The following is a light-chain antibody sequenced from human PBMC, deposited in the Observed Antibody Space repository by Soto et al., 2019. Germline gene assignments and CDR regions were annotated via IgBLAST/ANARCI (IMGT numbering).Light chain of an antibody. Sequence: EIVLTQSPATLSLSPGERATLSCRASQSVRSYLAWYQQKPGQAPRLLIYGASSRATGIPDRFSGSGSGTDFTLTISRLEPEDFAVYYCQQYGSSPPNTFGQGTKLEIK. CDR3: QQYGSSPPNT. V-gene: IGKV3-20*01. CDR1: QSVRSY. J-gene: IGKJ2*01. CDR2: GAS.